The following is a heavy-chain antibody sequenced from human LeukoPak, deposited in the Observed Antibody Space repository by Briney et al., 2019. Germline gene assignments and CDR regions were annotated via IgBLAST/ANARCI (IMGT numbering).Heavy chain of an antibody. V-gene: IGHV4-30-2*01. D-gene: IGHD3-10*01. CDR1: GGSISSGGYS. J-gene: IGHJ6*02. Sequence: PSQTLSLTCAVSGGSISSGGYSWSWIRQPPGKGLEWIGYIYHSGSTYYNPSLKSRVTISVDTSKNQFSLKLSSVTAADTAVYYCARRFDYYYGMDVWGQGTTVTVSS. CDR2: IYHSGST. CDR3: ARRFDYYYGMDV.